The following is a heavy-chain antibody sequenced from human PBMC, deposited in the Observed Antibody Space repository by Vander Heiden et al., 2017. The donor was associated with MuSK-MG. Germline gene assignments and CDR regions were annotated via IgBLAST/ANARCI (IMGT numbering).Heavy chain of an antibody. CDR2: INWNGGST. D-gene: IGHD2-2*01. V-gene: IGHV3-20*01. J-gene: IGHJ4*02. CDR3: ARRYCSSTSCSLDY. Sequence: EVQLVESGGGVVRPGGSLRLSCAASGFTFDDCGMSWVHQGPGRGLEWVSGINWNGGSTGYADSVKGRFTISRDNAKNSLYLQMNSLRAEDTALYHCARRYCSSTSCSLDYWGQGTLVTVSS. CDR1: GFTFDDCG.